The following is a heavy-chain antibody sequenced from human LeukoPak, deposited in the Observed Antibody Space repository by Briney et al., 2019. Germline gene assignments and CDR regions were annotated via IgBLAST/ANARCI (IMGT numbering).Heavy chain of an antibody. D-gene: IGHD5-18*01. Sequence: SETLSLTCAVYGGSFSGYYWSWIRQPPGKGLEWIGEINHSGSTNYNPSLKSRVTISVDTSKNQFSLKLSSVTAADTAVYYCARVPDTAMVLLGTFDYWGQGTLVTVSS. V-gene: IGHV4-34*01. CDR2: INHSGST. J-gene: IGHJ4*02. CDR1: GGSFSGYY. CDR3: ARVPDTAMVLLGTFDY.